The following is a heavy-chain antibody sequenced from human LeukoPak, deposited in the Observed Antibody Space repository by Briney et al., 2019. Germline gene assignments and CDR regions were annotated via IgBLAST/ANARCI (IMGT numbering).Heavy chain of an antibody. J-gene: IGHJ4*02. CDR1: GGSFSGCY. CDR2: INHSGST. CDR3: ARGPGIAAAGGDY. V-gene: IGHV4-34*01. D-gene: IGHD6-13*01. Sequence: PSETLSLTCAVYGGSFSGCYWSWIRQPPGKGLEWIGEINHSGSTNYNPSLKSRVTISVDTSKNQFSLKLSSVTAADTAVYYCARGPGIAAAGGDYWGQGTLVTVSS.